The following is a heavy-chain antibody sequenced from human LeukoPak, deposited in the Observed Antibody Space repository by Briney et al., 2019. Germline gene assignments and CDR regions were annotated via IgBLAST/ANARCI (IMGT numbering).Heavy chain of an antibody. J-gene: IGHJ4*02. CDR3: ARDRARIQLWLPDY. Sequence: GGSLRLSCAASGFTFSSYAMHWVRQAPGKGLEYVSAISSNGGSTYYANSVKGRFTISRDNSKNTLYFQMGSLRAEDMAVYYCARDRARIQLWLPDYWGQGTLVTVSS. D-gene: IGHD5-18*01. CDR1: GFTFSSYA. V-gene: IGHV3-64*01. CDR2: ISSNGGST.